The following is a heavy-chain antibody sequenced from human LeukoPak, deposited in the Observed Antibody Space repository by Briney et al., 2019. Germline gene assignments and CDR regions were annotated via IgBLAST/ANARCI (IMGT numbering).Heavy chain of an antibody. CDR3: AELGINMIGGV. CDR1: GFTFSSYE. V-gene: IGHV3-48*03. CDR2: ISSSGSTI. Sequence: PGGSLRLSGAASGFTFSSYEMNWVRQAPGKGLEWVSYISSSGSTIYYADSVKGRFTISRDNAKNSLYLQMNSLRAEDTAVYYCAELGINMIGGVWGKGTTVTISS. J-gene: IGHJ6*04. D-gene: IGHD3-10*02.